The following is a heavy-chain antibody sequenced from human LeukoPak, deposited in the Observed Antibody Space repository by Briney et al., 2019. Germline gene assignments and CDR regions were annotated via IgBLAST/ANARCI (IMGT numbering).Heavy chain of an antibody. CDR3: ATLFRFTSGSHLYYFDY. CDR1: GFTFSSYA. V-gene: IGHV3-23*01. D-gene: IGHD3-3*01. CDR2: ISGSGGST. Sequence: GGSLRLSCAASGFTFSSYAMSWVRQAPGKGLEWVSAISGSGGSTYYADSVKGRFTISRGNSKNTLYLQMNSLRAEDTAVYYCATLFRFTSGSHLYYFDYWGQGTLVTVSS. J-gene: IGHJ4*02.